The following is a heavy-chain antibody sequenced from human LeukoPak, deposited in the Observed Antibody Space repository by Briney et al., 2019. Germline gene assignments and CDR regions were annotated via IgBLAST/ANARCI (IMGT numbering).Heavy chain of an antibody. CDR1: GYSFSSGYY. D-gene: IGHD5-12*01. V-gene: IGHV4-38-2*02. Sequence: SETLSLTCTVSGYSFSSGYYWGWIRQPPGKGLEWTGSVYHLGTTYYNPSLKSRVTISIDTSKNQFSLKLNSVTAADTAVYYCARVYSGYDWGAFDIWGQGTMVTVSS. CDR2: VYHLGTT. J-gene: IGHJ3*02. CDR3: ARVYSGYDWGAFDI.